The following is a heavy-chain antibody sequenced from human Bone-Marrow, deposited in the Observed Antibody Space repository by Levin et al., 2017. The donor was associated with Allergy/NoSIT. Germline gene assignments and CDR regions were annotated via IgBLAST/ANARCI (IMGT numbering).Heavy chain of an antibody. CDR3: AKGTGIQLWRRGGGLGDGMDV. D-gene: IGHD5-18*01. V-gene: IGHV3-9*01. Sequence: PGGSLRLSCAASGFTFDDYAMHWVRQAPGKGLEWVSGISWNSGSIGYADSVKGRFTISRDNAKNSLYLQMNSLRAEDTALYYCAKGTGIQLWRRGGGLGDGMDVWGQGTTVTVSS. CDR2: ISWNSGSI. J-gene: IGHJ6*02. CDR1: GFTFDDYA.